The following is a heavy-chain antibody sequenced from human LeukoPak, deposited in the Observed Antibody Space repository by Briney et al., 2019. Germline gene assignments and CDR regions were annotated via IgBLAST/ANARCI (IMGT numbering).Heavy chain of an antibody. CDR2: IAYHGNTE. V-gene: IGHV3-30*18. CDR3: AKDWGSGGWYNYFDP. J-gene: IGHJ5*02. Sequence: GGSLRLSCAVSGFTISSHGMHWVRQAPGEGPEWVAMIAYHGNTECYGDSVKGRFTISRDNSKNTLYLQMDSLRAEDTAVYHCAKDWGSGGWYNYFDPWGQGTLVTVSS. D-gene: IGHD6-19*01. CDR1: GFTISSHG.